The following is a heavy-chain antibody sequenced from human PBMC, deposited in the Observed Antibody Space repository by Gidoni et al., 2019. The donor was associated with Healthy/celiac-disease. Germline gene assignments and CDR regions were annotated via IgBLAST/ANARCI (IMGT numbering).Heavy chain of an antibody. V-gene: IGHV3-33*01. CDR1: GFTFSSYG. J-gene: IGHJ3*02. CDR2: IWYDGSNK. CDR3: ARVDTSDYAFDI. D-gene: IGHD2-21*02. Sequence: QVQLVASGGGVVQPGRSLRLSCAASGFTFSSYGMHWVRQAPGKGLEWVAVIWYDGSNKYYADSVKGRFTISRDNSKNTLYLQMNSLRAEDTAVYYCARVDTSDYAFDIWGQGTMVTVSS.